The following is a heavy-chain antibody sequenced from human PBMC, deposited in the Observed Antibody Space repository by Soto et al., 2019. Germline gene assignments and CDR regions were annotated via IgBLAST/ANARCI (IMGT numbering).Heavy chain of an antibody. D-gene: IGHD6-6*01. CDR1: GFSLSSSGMG. CDR3: AHIEYPYYFDS. J-gene: IGHJ4*02. Sequence: QITLKESGPTLVKPTQTLTLTCTLSGFSLSSSGMGVGWIRQPPGKALEWLALIYWDDDKRYSPSLKRRLTITKDTSKNHGVLTMTNMDPVDTATYYCAHIEYPYYFDSWVQGTLVTVSS. CDR2: IYWDDDK. V-gene: IGHV2-5*02.